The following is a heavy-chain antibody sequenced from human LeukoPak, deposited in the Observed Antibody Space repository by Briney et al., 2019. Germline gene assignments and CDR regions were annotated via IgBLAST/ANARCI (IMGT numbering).Heavy chain of an antibody. CDR3: ARFKVVAAGDCFDP. CDR2: INPSGGST. J-gene: IGHJ5*02. CDR1: GYTFTSYY. V-gene: IGHV1-46*01. D-gene: IGHD2-15*01. Sequence: ASVKVSCKASGYTFTSYYMHWVRQAPGQGLEWMGIINPSGGSTNYAQKFQERATMPRERSTSTVYMELSSLRSEDTAVYYCARFKVVAAGDCFDPWGQGTLVTVSS.